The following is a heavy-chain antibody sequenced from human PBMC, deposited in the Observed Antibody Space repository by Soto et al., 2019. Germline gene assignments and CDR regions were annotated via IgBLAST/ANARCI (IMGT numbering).Heavy chain of an antibody. Sequence: EAQVVESGGGLVQPGRSLRLSCASAGLNLDDYAIHWVRQAPGKGLEWVSGISWNGISMGYADSVKGRFTISRDNAKNSLYLQMNSLRPEDTALYYCARDSRFDYWGQGTLVTVSS. V-gene: IGHV3-9*01. CDR1: GLNLDDYA. CDR3: ARDSRFDY. J-gene: IGHJ4*02. CDR2: ISWNGISM.